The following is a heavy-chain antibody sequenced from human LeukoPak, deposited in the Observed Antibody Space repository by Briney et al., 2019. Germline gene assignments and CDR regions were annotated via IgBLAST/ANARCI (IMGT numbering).Heavy chain of an antibody. CDR3: AREGGEWELLRTFDY. CDR2: ISGSGGFT. CDR1: GFTFSSYG. Sequence: GGSLRLSCAASGFTFSSYGMSWVRQAPGKGLEWVSAISGSGGFTYYADSVKGRFTISRDNSKNTLYLQMNSLRAEDTAVYYCAREGGEWELLRTFDYWGQGTLVTVSS. V-gene: IGHV3-23*01. D-gene: IGHD1-26*01. J-gene: IGHJ4*02.